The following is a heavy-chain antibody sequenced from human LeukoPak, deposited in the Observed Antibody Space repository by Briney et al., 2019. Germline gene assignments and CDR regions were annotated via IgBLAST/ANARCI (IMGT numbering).Heavy chain of an antibody. Sequence: SETLSLTCTVSGGSISSSSYYWGWIRQPPGKGLEWIGSIYYSGSTYYNPSLKSRVTISVDTTKNQFSLKLSSVTAADTAVYYCASSDNILTGYYPRGESFQHWGQGTLVTVS. J-gene: IGHJ1*01. CDR1: GGSISSSSYY. D-gene: IGHD3-9*01. CDR2: IYYSGST. V-gene: IGHV4-39*07. CDR3: ASSDNILTGYYPRGESFQH.